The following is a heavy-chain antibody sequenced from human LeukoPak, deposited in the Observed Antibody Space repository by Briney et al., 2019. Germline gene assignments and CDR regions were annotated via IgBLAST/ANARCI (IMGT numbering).Heavy chain of an antibody. Sequence: PSETLSLTCTVSGGSISSSNFYWGWIRQPPGKGLEWIGSIYYSGSTYYHPSLKSRVTISVDTSKNQFSLKLNSVTAADTAVYYCAGLTQDYYDSSGYYPFFDYWGQGTLVTVSS. CDR1: GGSISSSNFY. D-gene: IGHD3-22*01. J-gene: IGHJ4*02. CDR3: AGLTQDYYDSSGYYPFFDY. CDR2: IYYSGST. V-gene: IGHV4-39*01.